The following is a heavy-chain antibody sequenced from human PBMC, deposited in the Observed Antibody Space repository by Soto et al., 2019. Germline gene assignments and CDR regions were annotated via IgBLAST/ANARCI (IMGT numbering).Heavy chain of an antibody. CDR1: GFTFSSYW. J-gene: IGHJ3*02. V-gene: IGHV3-7*01. CDR3: ARDDTYDSEHHI. Sequence: EVQLVESGGGLVQPGGSLRLSCAASGFTFSSYWMSWVRQAPGKGLEWVANIKQDGTEKYYVDSVKGRFTIPRDNAKNSLYLQMNSLRAEDTAVYYCARDDTYDSEHHIWGQGTMVTVSS. CDR2: IKQDGTEK. D-gene: IGHD5-12*01.